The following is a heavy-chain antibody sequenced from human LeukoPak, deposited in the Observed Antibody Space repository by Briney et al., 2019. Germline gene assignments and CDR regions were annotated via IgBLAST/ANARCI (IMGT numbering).Heavy chain of an antibody. CDR1: GDSISSYY. D-gene: IGHD3-16*02. CDR2: IYDSGGT. V-gene: IGHV4-59*01. Sequence: SETLSLTCTVSGDSISSYYWCWMRQPPGKGVEWMGYIYDSGGTNYNPSLQSRVTISLDTTNNQFSLRLSSVTAADTAVYFCSREVRCGELAFGYWGQGTLVTVSS. CDR3: SREVRCGELAFGY. J-gene: IGHJ4*02.